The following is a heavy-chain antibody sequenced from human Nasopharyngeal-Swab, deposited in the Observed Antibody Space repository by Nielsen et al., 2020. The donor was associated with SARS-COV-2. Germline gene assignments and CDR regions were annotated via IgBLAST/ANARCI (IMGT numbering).Heavy chain of an antibody. D-gene: IGHD5-18*01. V-gene: IGHV4-4*02. J-gene: IGHJ4*02. CDR2: IYHSGST. Sequence: SETLSLTCAVSGGSISSNNWLSWVRQSPGEGLEWIGEIYHSGSTNYNPSLKSRVTISVDKSKNQFSLRLTSMTAADTAVYYCAREKNSGYGSLGIDYWGQGTLVTVSS. CDR1: GGSISSNNW. CDR3: AREKNSGYGSLGIDY.